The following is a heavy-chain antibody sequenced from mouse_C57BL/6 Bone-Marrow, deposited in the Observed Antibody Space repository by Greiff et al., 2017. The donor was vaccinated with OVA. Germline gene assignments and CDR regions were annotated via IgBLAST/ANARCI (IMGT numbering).Heavy chain of an antibody. CDR2: IYPRSGNT. Sequence: QVQLQQSGAELARPGASVKLSCKASGYTFTSCGISWVKQRTGQGLEWIGEIYPRSGNTYYNEKFKGKATLTADKSSSTAYMELRSLTSEDSAVYFCARRRSNFWYFDVWGTGTTVTVSS. J-gene: IGHJ1*03. CDR3: ARRRSNFWYFDV. V-gene: IGHV1-81*01. D-gene: IGHD2-5*01. CDR1: GYTFTSCG.